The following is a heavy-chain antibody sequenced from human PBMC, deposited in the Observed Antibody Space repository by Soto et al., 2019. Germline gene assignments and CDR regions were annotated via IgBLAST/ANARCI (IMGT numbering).Heavy chain of an antibody. J-gene: IGHJ4*02. V-gene: IGHV2-5*02. Sequence: QITLKESGPALVKPTQTLTLTCTFSGFSLSTSGVGVGWIRQPPGKALEWLAVIYCDDSKHYSPSLASRLTITKDTSKNQVVLTMTNMDPVDTATYFCAHKGYGDYPLDYWGQGTLVTVSS. CDR1: GFSLSTSGVG. D-gene: IGHD4-17*01. CDR2: IYCDDSK. CDR3: AHKGYGDYPLDY.